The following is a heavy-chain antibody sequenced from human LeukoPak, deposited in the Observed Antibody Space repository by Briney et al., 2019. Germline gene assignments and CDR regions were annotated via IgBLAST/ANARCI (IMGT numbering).Heavy chain of an antibody. D-gene: IGHD3-22*01. Sequence: SGTLSLTCTVSGGSISSYYWSWIRQPPGKGLEWIGYIYYSGSTNYNPSLKSRVTISVDTSKNQFSLKLSSVTAADTAVYYCARGREYYDSSGSVPFDYWGQGTLVTVSS. CDR3: ARGREYYDSSGSVPFDY. CDR2: IYYSGST. CDR1: GGSISSYY. J-gene: IGHJ4*02. V-gene: IGHV4-59*01.